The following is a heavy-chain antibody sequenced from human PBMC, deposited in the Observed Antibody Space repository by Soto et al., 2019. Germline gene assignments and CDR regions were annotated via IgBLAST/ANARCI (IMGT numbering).Heavy chain of an antibody. CDR3: AKDTVRGVIIGYYFDY. D-gene: IGHD3-10*01. CDR1: GFTFSSYA. CDR2: ISGSGGST. Sequence: GGSLRLSCAASGFTFSSYAMSWVRQALGKGLEWVSAISGSGGSTYYADSVKGRFTISRDNSKNTLYLQMNSLRAEDTAVYYCAKDTVRGVIIGYYFDYWGHGTLVTVSS. J-gene: IGHJ4*01. V-gene: IGHV3-23*01.